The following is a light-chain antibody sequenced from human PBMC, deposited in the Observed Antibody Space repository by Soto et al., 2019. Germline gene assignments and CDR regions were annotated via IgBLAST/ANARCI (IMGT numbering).Light chain of an antibody. V-gene: IGLV2-8*01. Sequence: SVLTQPPSASGSPGQSVTISCTGTSSGIGAYNYVCWLQQHPGEAPKLIIAEINKRPSGVPDRFSGSKSSTTAPLTASGLKDEEEDDYYCTSYGGRENLVFGGGTKLTVL. CDR1: SSGIGAYNY. CDR3: TSYGGRENLV. CDR2: EIN. J-gene: IGLJ3*02.